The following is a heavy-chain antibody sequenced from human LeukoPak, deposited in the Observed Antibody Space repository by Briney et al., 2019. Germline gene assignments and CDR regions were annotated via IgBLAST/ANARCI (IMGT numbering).Heavy chain of an antibody. V-gene: IGHV4-34*01. CDR3: ARNGWGSGSYWFY. Sequence: SETLSLTCEVSGASLSGYYWSWIRQAPGKGLEWIGEISHSGSTNYNPSLKSQVTISAHTSKNQFSLKLSSVIGADTAVYFCARNGWGSGSYWFYWGQGTLVTVSA. D-gene: IGHD3-10*01. J-gene: IGHJ4*02. CDR2: ISHSGST. CDR1: GASLSGYY.